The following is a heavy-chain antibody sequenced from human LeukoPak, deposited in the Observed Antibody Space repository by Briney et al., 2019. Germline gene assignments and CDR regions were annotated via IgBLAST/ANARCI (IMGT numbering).Heavy chain of an antibody. D-gene: IGHD2-2*01. CDR1: GGSFSGYY. J-gene: IGHJ6*03. V-gene: IGHV4-34*01. CDR3: ARLIVVVPAAIFASYYYYYYMDV. CDR2: INHSGST. Sequence: SETLSLTCAVYGGSFSGYYWSWLRQPPGKGLEWIGEINHSGSTNYNPSLKSRVTISVDTSKNQFSLKLSSVTAADTAVYYCARLIVVVPAAIFASYYYYYYMDVWGKGTTVTVSS.